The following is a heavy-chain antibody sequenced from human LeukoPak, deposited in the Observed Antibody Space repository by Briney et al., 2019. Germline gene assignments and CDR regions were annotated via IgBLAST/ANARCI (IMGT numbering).Heavy chain of an antibody. CDR1: GGSISSYY. CDR2: IYDTGGT. D-gene: IGHD6-6*01. CDR3: ARRGSIAVARFDY. Sequence: SETLSLTCTVSGGSISSYYWSWIRQPPGKGLEWIGYIYDTGGTNYNPSPTSRVKTSVHTTKNHFSLNLTSVTADNRTVYYCARRGSIAVARFDYWGQGTLVTVSS. J-gene: IGHJ4*02. V-gene: IGHV4-59*01.